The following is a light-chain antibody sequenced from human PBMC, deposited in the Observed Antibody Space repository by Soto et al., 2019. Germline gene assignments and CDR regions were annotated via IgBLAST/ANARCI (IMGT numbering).Light chain of an antibody. V-gene: IGKV3-11*01. CDR1: QSVNIY. J-gene: IGKJ4*01. CDR3: QQRSNWRVT. Sequence: EIMLTQSPATLSLSPGERATLSCRASQSVNIYLAWYQQKPGQAPRLLIYDASNRATGIPARFSGSGSGTDFTLTISSLEPEDIAVYYCQQRSNWRVTFGGGTKVEIK. CDR2: DAS.